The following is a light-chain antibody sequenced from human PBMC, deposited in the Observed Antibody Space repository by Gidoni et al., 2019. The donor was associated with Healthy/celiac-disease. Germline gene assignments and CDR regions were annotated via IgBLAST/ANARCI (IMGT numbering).Light chain of an antibody. CDR3: QQSYSTRLFT. CDR1: QSISSY. V-gene: IGKV1-39*01. J-gene: IGKJ3*01. Sequence: DIQMTQSPSSLSASVGDRVTITCRASQSISSYLNWYQQKPGKAPKLLIYAASSLQRGVPSRFSGSAAGTDSTLTISRLPPEDSATYYCQQSYSTRLFTFGPGTKVDIK. CDR2: AAS.